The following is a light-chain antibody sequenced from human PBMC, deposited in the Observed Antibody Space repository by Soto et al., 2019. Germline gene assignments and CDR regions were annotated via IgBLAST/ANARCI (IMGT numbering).Light chain of an antibody. J-gene: IGKJ3*01. V-gene: IGKV3-20*01. Sequence: DIVLTQSPGTLSLSPGERATLSCRARQTINDNFLAWYQQKPGQSPRLLISGASIRAPGIPDKFSGSRSEPDFSLIISRLAPEDFAFYYCQQYGNSPYFSFCPGTKVDIK. CDR1: QTINDNF. CDR3: QQYGNSPYFS. CDR2: GAS.